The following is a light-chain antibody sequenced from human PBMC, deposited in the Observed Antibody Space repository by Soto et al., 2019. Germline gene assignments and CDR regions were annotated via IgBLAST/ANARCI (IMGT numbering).Light chain of an antibody. CDR1: QSISSW. CDR2: KAS. J-gene: IGKJ3*01. CDR3: QQYKSDPVT. V-gene: IGKV1-5*03. Sequence: DIQMTQSPSTLSVSVGDRVTITCRASQSISSWLAWYQQKPGKAPKLLIYKASSLESGVPTRFSGSGSGKEFTLTISSLQPDDFATYYCQQYKSDPVTFGPGTKVNIK.